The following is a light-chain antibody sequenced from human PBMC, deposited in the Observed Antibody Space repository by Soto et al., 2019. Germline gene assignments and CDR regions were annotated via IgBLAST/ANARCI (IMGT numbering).Light chain of an antibody. CDR3: CSYTTATAYV. Sequence: QSALTQPASVSGSPGQSITISCTGTSSDIGSYNYISWYQQYPDKGPKLMIYGVTNRPSGVSNRFSGSKSGYTASLTISGVQAEDEADYYCCSYTTATAYVFGTGTKVTVL. J-gene: IGLJ1*01. V-gene: IGLV2-14*03. CDR2: GVT. CDR1: SSDIGSYNY.